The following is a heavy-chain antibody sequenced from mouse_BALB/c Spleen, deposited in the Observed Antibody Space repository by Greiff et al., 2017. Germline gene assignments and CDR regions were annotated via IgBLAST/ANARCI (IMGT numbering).Heavy chain of an antibody. J-gene: IGHJ1*01. CDR1: GYTFTSYW. V-gene: IGHV1S81*02. CDR2: INPSNGRT. CDR3: ARNDYGSSYGYFDV. D-gene: IGHD1-1*01. Sequence: VQLQQPGAELVKPGASVKLSCKASGYTFTSYWMHWVKQRPGQGLEWIGEINPSNGRTNYNEKFKSKATLTVDKSSSTAYMQLSSLTSEDSAVYYCARNDYGSSYGYFDVWGAGTTVTVSS.